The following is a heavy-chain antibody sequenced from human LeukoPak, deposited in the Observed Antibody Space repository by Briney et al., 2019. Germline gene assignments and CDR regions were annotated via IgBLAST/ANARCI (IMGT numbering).Heavy chain of an antibody. V-gene: IGHV4-61*02. D-gene: IGHD2/OR15-2a*01. CDR2: IYTSGST. CDR1: GGSISSGSYY. CDR3: ARSDRLFSTYAFDI. J-gene: IGHJ3*02. Sequence: SQTLSLTCTVSGGSISSGSYYWSWIRQPAGKGLEWIGRIYTSGSTNYNPSLKSRVTISVDTSKNQFSLKLSSVTAADTAVYYCARSDRLFSTYAFDIWGQGTMVAVCS.